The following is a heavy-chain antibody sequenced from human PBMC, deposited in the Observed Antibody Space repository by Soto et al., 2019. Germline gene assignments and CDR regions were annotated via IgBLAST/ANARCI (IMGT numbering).Heavy chain of an antibody. CDR1: SGSISTYY. Sequence: SETLSLTCTVSSGSISTYYWSWIRQPPGKTLEWIGYIYYTGSTTYNPSLKSRVTMSVDTSKNQFFLRLTSVTAADTAVYYCARRGYFDNWGKGTLVTVSS. CDR2: IYYTGST. D-gene: IGHD2-15*01. CDR3: ARRGYFDN. J-gene: IGHJ4*02. V-gene: IGHV4-59*08.